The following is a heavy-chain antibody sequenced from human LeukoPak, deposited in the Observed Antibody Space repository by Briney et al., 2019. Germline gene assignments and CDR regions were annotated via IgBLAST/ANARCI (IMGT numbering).Heavy chain of an antibody. J-gene: IGHJ4*02. Sequence: SETLSLTCTVSGGSISSYYWSWIRQPPGKGLEWIGYMYYSGSANYNPSLKSRVTMSVDTSKNHFSLNLTSVTAADTAVYYCARGGTQLTFPVWGQGTLVTVSS. CDR2: MYYSGSA. CDR3: ARGGTQLTFPV. CDR1: GGSISSYY. V-gene: IGHV4-59*01. D-gene: IGHD4/OR15-4a*01.